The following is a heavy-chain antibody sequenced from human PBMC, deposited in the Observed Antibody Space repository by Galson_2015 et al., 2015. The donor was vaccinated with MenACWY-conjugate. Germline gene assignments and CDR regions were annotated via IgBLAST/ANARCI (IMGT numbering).Heavy chain of an antibody. Sequence: CAISGDSVSSNSVTWNWIRQSPSRGLEWLGRTYYRSKWYNDYAESVKSRITINPDTSKNQFSLQVNSVTPEDTAVYYCARRVSYGPLVYWGQGTLVTVSS. CDR3: ARRVSYGPLVY. CDR1: GDSVSSNSVT. D-gene: IGHD5/OR15-5a*01. V-gene: IGHV6-1*01. CDR2: TYYRSKWYN. J-gene: IGHJ4*02.